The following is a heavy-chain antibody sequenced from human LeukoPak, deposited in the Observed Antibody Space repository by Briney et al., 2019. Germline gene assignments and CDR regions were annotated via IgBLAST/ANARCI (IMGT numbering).Heavy chain of an antibody. CDR1: GFTFRSYV. CDR3: AKAHAIRPFDH. J-gene: IGHJ4*02. Sequence: PGGSLRLSCTASGFTFRSYVFSWVRQAPGKGLEWVSAISDSGDGTYYADSVKGRFTISRDNSKNTLYLQMNGLGAEDTAVYYCAKAHAIRPFDHWGQGTLVTVSS. D-gene: IGHD5-12*01. V-gene: IGHV3-23*01. CDR2: ISDSGDGT.